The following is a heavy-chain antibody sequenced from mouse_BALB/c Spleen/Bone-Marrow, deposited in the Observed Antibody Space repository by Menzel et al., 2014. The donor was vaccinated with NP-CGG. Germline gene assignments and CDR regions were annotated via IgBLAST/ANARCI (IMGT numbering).Heavy chain of an antibody. V-gene: IGHV1-18*01. Sequence: EVHLVESGPELVKPGASMKISCKASGYSFTGYTMNWVKQSHGKNLEWIGLINPYNGGIRYNQKFKGKATLTVDKSSSTAYMELLSLTSEDSAVYYCARSGYGRYAMDCWGQGTSVPVSS. CDR1: GYSFTGYT. D-gene: IGHD2-2*01. CDR2: INPYNGGI. CDR3: ARSGYGRYAMDC. J-gene: IGHJ4*01.